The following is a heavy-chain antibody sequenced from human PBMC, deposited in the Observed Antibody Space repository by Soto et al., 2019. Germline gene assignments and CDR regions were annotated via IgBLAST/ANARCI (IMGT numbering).Heavy chain of an antibody. V-gene: IGHV3-15*01. Sequence: EVQLVESGGGLVKPGGSLRLSCAASGFTFTNAWMTWVRQAPGKGLEWVGRFKSKTDGGTTDYAAPVKGRFTISGDDSKNTLYLQMNSLKTEDTAVYYCTTATDYWGQGTLVTVSS. CDR1: GFTFTNAW. CDR2: FKSKTDGGTT. CDR3: TTATDY. J-gene: IGHJ4*02.